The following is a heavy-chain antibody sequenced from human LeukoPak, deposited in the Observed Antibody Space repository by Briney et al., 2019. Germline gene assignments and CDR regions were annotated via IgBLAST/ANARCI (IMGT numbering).Heavy chain of an antibody. D-gene: IGHD3-16*02. Sequence: PSETLSLTCTVSGGSISSSSYYWSWIRQPPGKGLEWIGYIYYSGSTNYNPSLKSRVTISVDTSKNQFSLKLSSVTAADTAVYYCARESLYYDYVWGSYRRQYYFDYWGQGTLVTVSS. V-gene: IGHV4-61*01. CDR1: GGSISSSSYY. J-gene: IGHJ4*02. CDR3: ARESLYYDYVWGSYRRQYYFDY. CDR2: IYYSGST.